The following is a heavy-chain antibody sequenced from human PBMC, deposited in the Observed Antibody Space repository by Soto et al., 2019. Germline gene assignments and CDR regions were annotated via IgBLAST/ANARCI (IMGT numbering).Heavy chain of an antibody. CDR3: ARLGIGWEFPFGY. D-gene: IGHD1-26*01. J-gene: IGHJ4*02. CDR2: IYHSGST. Sequence: QVQLQESGPGLVKPSETLSLTCIVSGGSVSNDAYYWSWIRQPPGKGLEWIRYIYHSGSTYYNPFLKSRVTISADTSANQFSLKVSSVTAADTAVYYCARLGIGWEFPFGYWGQGTLVNVSS. V-gene: IGHV4-61*08. CDR1: GGSVSNDAYY.